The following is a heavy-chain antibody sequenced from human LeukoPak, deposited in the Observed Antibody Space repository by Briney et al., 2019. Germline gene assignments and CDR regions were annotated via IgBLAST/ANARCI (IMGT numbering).Heavy chain of an antibody. CDR3: ARGIVVVPAAMVY. CDR2: INPNSGGT. CDR1: GYTFTGYY. D-gene: IGHD2-2*01. Sequence: ASVKVSCKASGYTFTGYYMHWVRQAPGQGLKWMGWINPNSGGTNYAQKFQGRVTMTRDTSISTAYMELSRLRSDDTAVYYCARGIVVVPAAMVYWGQGTLVTVSS. J-gene: IGHJ4*02. V-gene: IGHV1-2*02.